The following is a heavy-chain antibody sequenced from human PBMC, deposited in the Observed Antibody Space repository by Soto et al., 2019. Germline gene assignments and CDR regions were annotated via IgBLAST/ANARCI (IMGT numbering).Heavy chain of an antibody. V-gene: IGHV2-5*01. D-gene: IGHD6-13*01. CDR1: GFSLSTSEVG. J-gene: IGHJ5*02. Sequence: SGPTLVNPTQTLTLTCTVSGFSLSTSEVGVGWIRQPPGKALEWLALIFWNDDERYNPSLKSRLTITKDISKNQVVLTMTNMDHVDTATYYCAHSRVFDWFDPWGKGPLVPVSS. CDR2: IFWNDDE. CDR3: AHSRVFDWFDP.